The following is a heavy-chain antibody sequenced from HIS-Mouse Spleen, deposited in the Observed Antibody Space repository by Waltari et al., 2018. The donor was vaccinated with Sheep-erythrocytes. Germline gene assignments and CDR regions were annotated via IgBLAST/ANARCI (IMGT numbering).Heavy chain of an antibody. D-gene: IGHD1-26*01. J-gene: IGHJ4*02. CDR3: ARVASGATFDY. V-gene: IGHV3-21*01. CDR1: GFTFISYS. CDR2: IGSGSSYI. Sequence: EVQLVESGGGLVKPGGSLRLSCAASGFTFISYSLNWVRQAPGKGLGWVSAIGSGSSYIYYADSVKGRFTISRDNAKNTLYLQMNSLRAEDTAVYYCARVASGATFDYWGQGTLVTVSS.